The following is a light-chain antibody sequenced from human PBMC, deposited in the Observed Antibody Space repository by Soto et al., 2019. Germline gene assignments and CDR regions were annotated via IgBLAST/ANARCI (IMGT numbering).Light chain of an antibody. CDR3: QHYNRYSQA. V-gene: IGKV1-5*03. J-gene: IGKJ1*01. CDR1: QTISSW. Sequence: DIQMTQSPSTLSGSVGDRVTITCRASQTISSWLAWYQQKPGKAPKLLIYKASTLKSGVPSRFSGSGSGTEFTLTISSLQPDDFAPYYCQHYNRYSQAFGQGTKVDTK. CDR2: KAS.